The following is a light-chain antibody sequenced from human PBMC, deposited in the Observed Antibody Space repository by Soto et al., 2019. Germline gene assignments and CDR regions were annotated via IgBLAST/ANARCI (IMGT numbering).Light chain of an antibody. CDR2: GSS. J-gene: IGKJ1*01. CDR3: QQYKNWPQT. CDR1: QSVSSS. Sequence: EIVMTQSPATLSVSPGERATLSCRASQSVSSSLAWYQQKPGQAPRVLIYGSSNRATGIPARFSGSGSGTEFTLTISSLQSEDFAVYYCQQYKNWPQTFGQGTKVDIK. V-gene: IGKV3-15*01.